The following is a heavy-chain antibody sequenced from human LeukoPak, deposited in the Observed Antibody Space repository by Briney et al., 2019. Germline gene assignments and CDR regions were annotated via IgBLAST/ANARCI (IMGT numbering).Heavy chain of an antibody. V-gene: IGHV4-39*07. D-gene: IGHD3-16*01. Sequence: ESLRLSCAASGFTVSNNYMSWVRQPPGKGLEWIGSIYYSGSTYYNPSLKSRVTISVDTSKNQFSLKLSSVTAADTAVYYCARISHVGGWLRLGGAFDIWGQGTMVTVSS. J-gene: IGHJ3*02. CDR3: ARISHVGGWLRLGGAFDI. CDR1: GFTVSNNY. CDR2: IYYSGST.